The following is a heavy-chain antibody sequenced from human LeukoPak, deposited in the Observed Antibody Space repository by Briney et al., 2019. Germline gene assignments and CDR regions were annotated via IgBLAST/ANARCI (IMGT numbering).Heavy chain of an antibody. Sequence: SETLSLTCTVSGVSISTYYWSWIRQPPGKGLEWIGYIYYSRSTNYNPSLKSRVTISVDTSKNQFSLKLSSVTAADTAVYYCAREGGSGWYEYHFDYWGQGTLVTVSS. D-gene: IGHD6-19*01. CDR2: IYYSRST. V-gene: IGHV4-59*01. CDR1: GVSISTYY. J-gene: IGHJ4*02. CDR3: AREGGSGWYEYHFDY.